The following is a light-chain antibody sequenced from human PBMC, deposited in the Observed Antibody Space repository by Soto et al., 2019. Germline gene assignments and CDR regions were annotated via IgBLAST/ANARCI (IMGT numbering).Light chain of an antibody. Sequence: EIVFAQSPVTLSFFPEERATLSCSASQSVSSYVAWYQQKPGQAPRLLIYDASNRATGIPARFSGSGSGTDFTLTIRSLEPEDFAVYYCQQRSNWPITFGQGTRLEIK. J-gene: IGKJ5*01. CDR1: QSVSSY. CDR3: QQRSNWPIT. V-gene: IGKV3-11*01. CDR2: DAS.